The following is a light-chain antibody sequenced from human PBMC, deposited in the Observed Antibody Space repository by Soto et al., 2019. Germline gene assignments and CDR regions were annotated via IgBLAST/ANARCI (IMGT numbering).Light chain of an antibody. CDR1: QSIGSG. CDR2: KAT. V-gene: IGKV1-5*03. CDR3: HHYHDFQYT. Sequence: DFQMTQSPSTLSASVGDGVTITCRASQSIGSGLAWYQQQPGKAPKLLIYKATNLQRGVSSRFSGSGSGTDFSLTISSLQPADSATYYCHHYHDFQYTFGQGTKLEI. J-gene: IGKJ2*01.